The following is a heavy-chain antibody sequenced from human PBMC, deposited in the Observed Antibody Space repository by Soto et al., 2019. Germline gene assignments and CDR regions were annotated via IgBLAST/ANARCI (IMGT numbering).Heavy chain of an antibody. CDR3: ARGLRRQLLNWFDP. D-gene: IGHD2-2*01. CDR1: GGSISSYY. J-gene: IGHJ5*02. Sequence: SETLSLTLTLSGGSISSYYCSWIRQPPGKGLEWIGYIYYIGSTNYNPSLKSRVTISVDTSKNQFSLKLSSVTAADTAVYYCARGLRRQLLNWFDPWGQGTLVTVSS. V-gene: IGHV4-59*01. CDR2: IYYIGST.